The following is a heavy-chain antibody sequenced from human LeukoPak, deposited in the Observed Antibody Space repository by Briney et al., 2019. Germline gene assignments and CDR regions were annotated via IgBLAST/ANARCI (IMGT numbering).Heavy chain of an antibody. Sequence: GGSLRLSCAASGFTFSSYSMNWVRQAPGKGLEWVSSISSSSSYIYYADSVKGRFTISRDNAKNSLYLQMNSLRAEDTAVYYCARDLGYYYDSSGPWGQGTLVTVSS. D-gene: IGHD3-22*01. V-gene: IGHV3-21*01. CDR2: ISSSSSYI. CDR1: GFTFSSYS. CDR3: ARDLGYYYDSSGP. J-gene: IGHJ4*02.